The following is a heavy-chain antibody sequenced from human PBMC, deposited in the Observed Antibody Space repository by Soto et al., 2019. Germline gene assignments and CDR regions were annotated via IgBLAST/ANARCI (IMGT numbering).Heavy chain of an antibody. CDR1: GYTFTSYD. CDR2: MNPNSGNT. J-gene: IGHJ6*02. CDR3: ARGFRLPYYYYYGMDV. D-gene: IGHD2-15*01. V-gene: IGHV1-8*01. Sequence: QVQLVQSGAEVKKPGASVKVSCKASGYTFTSYDINWVRQATGQGLEWMGWMNPNSGNTGYAQKFQGRVTMTRNTPISTAYMELSSVRSEDTAVYYCARGFRLPYYYYYGMDVWGQGTTVTVSS.